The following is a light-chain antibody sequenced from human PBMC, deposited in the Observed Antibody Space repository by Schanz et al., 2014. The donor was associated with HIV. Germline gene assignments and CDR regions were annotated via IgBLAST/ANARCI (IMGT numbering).Light chain of an antibody. CDR2: GAS. CDR3: QQYGSS. V-gene: IGKV3-20*01. CDR1: QSVRSNY. J-gene: IGKJ3*01. Sequence: EIVLTQSPGTLSLSPGERATLSCRASQSVRSNYLAWYQQKPGQSPRLLIYGASFRATGIPDRFSGSGSGTDFTLTISRLEPEDFAVYYCQQYGSSFGPGTKVEIK.